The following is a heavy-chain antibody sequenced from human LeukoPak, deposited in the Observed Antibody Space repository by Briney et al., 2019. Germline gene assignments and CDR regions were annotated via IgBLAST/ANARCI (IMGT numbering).Heavy chain of an antibody. CDR3: ARDENRDGDMDV. CDR2: INHSGST. Sequence: SETLSLTCAVYGGSFSGYYWSWIRQPPGKGLEWIGEINHSGSTNYNPSLKSRVTISVDTSKNQFSLKLSSVTAADTAVYYCARDENRDGDMDVWGKGTTVTVSS. CDR1: GGSFSGYY. V-gene: IGHV4-34*01. J-gene: IGHJ6*03. D-gene: IGHD3-10*01.